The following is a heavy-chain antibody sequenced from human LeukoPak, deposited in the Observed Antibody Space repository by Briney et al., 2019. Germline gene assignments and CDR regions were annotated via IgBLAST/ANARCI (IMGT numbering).Heavy chain of an antibody. V-gene: IGHV3-53*01. J-gene: IGHJ4*02. Sequence: GGSLRLSCAASGFTVSSNYMTWVRQTPGKGLEWVSVIYSGGSTYYADSVKGRFTISRDNSKNTLYLQMNSLRVEDTAVYYCARVGEGAAKDWGQGTLVTVSS. CDR3: ARVGEGAAKD. CDR1: GFTVSSNY. CDR2: IYSGGST. D-gene: IGHD1-26*01.